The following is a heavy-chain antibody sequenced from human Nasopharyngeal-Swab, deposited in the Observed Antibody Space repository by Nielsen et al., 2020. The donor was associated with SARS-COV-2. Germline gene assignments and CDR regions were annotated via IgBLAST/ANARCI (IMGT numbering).Heavy chain of an antibody. D-gene: IGHD1-26*01. CDR1: GFTFSSYA. CDR3: ARDMGANFDP. J-gene: IGHJ5*02. CDR2: ISYDGSNK. Sequence: GGSLRLSCAASGFTFSSYAMHWARQAPGKGLEWVAVISYDGSNKYYADSAKGRFTISRDNSKNTLYLQMNSLRAEGTAVYYCARDMGANFDPWGQGTLVTVSS. V-gene: IGHV3-30-3*01.